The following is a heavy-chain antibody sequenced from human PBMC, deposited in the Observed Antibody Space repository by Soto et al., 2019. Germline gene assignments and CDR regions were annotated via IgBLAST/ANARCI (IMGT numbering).Heavy chain of an antibody. Sequence: GESLKISCKGSGYSFTSYWIGWVRQMPGKGLEWMGIIYPGDSDTRYSPSLQGQVTISADKSISTAYLQWGSLKASDTAMYYCASASIATTGLYYYYGMDVWGQGTKVTVSS. D-gene: IGHD6-6*01. CDR1: GYSFTSYW. CDR2: IYPGDSDT. V-gene: IGHV5-51*01. J-gene: IGHJ6*02. CDR3: ASASIATTGLYYYYGMDV.